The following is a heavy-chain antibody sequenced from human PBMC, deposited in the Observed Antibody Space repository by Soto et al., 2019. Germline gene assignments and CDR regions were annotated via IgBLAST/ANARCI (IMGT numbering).Heavy chain of an antibody. J-gene: IGHJ6*02. V-gene: IGHV4-59*07. D-gene: IGHD3-3*01. Sequence: TDTLSLICSVYGDSISSFYCSCIRQPPGKGLEWVGYIYYRGSTNYNPSLKSRVTISVDTSKNQFSLKWTSVTAADTAVYDCARALFGVVYGMDVWGQGTTVTGPS. CDR2: IYYRGST. CDR1: GDSISSFY. CDR3: ARALFGVVYGMDV.